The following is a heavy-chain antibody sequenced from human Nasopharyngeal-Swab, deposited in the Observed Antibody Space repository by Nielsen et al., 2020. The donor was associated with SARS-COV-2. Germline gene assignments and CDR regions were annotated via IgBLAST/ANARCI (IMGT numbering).Heavy chain of an antibody. V-gene: IGHV7-4-1*02. CDR3: ARAFVSSWPYYYYYGMDV. J-gene: IGHJ6*02. D-gene: IGHD6-13*01. CDR2: INTNTGNP. Sequence: WVRQAPGQGLEWMGWINTNTGNPTYAQGFTGRFVFSLDTSVSTAYLQISSLKAEETAVYYCARAFVSSWPYYYYYGMDVWGQGTAGTVSS.